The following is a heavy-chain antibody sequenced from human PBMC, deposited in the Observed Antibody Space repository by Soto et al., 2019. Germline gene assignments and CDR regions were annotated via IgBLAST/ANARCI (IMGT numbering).Heavy chain of an antibody. CDR2: ISRSTSYT. CDR1: GFTFSDYY. Sequence: QVQLVESGGGLVKPGGSLRLSCAGSGFTFSDYYMNWIRQAPGKGLEWVSYISRSTSYTNYADSVKGRFTISRDNAKNSLYLQMTSLRDEDTAVYYCARDHYGPGWFDPWGQGTLVTVSS. CDR3: ARDHYGPGWFDP. D-gene: IGHD3-10*01. V-gene: IGHV3-11*05. J-gene: IGHJ5*02.